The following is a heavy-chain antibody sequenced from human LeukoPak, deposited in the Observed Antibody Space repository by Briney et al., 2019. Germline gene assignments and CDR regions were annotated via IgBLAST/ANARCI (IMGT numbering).Heavy chain of an antibody. CDR1: GYTFTSYG. CDR3: ARARGYSGYHPVDY. V-gene: IGHV1-18*01. Sequence: PGASVKVSCKASGYTFTSYGISWVRQAPGQGLEWMGWISAYNGNTNYAQKLQGRVTMTTDTSTSTAYMELRSLRSEDTALYFCARARGYSGYHPVDYWGQGTLVTVSS. D-gene: IGHD5-12*01. J-gene: IGHJ4*02. CDR2: ISAYNGNT.